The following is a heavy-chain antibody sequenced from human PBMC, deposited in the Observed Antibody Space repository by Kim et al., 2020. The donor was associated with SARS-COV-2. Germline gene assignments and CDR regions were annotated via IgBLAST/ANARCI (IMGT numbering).Heavy chain of an antibody. CDR1: GGSISSNYY. V-gene: IGHV4-39*01. J-gene: IGHJ5*02. Sequence: SETLSLICTVSGGSISSNYYWGWIRQSPGKGLEWIGSIYYSGGTYFNPSLKSRVIISIDTSKNQFSLKLSSVTAADTAVYYCASSPSSSGWYENWFDPWGQGTLVTVSS. D-gene: IGHD6-19*01. CDR3: ASSPSSSGWYENWFDP. CDR2: IYYSGGT.